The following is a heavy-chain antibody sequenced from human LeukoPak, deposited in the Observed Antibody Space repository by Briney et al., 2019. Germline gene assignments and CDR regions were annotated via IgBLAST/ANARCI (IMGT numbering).Heavy chain of an antibody. D-gene: IGHD1-26*01. CDR2: INPSGGNT. Sequence: ASVKVSCKASGYTFTSYYMHWVRRAPGQGLEWMGIINPSGGNTNYAQKFQGRVTMTRDTSTSTVYMELSVLRSEDTAVYYCARGLGGSYSASYFDYWGQGTLVTVSS. J-gene: IGHJ4*02. V-gene: IGHV1-46*01. CDR3: ARGLGGSYSASYFDY. CDR1: GYTFTSYY.